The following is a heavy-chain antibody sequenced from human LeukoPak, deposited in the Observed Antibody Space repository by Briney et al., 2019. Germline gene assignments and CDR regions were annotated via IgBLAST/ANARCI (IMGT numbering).Heavy chain of an antibody. CDR2: IYHSGST. V-gene: IGHV4-4*02. CDR3: AREDYDDSGAWYFDL. J-gene: IGHJ2*01. Sequence: KSSETLSLTCAVSGGSISSSNWWSWVRQPPGKGLEWIGEIYHSGSTNYNPSLKSRVTISVDKSKNQFSLKLSSVTAADTAMYYCAREDYDDSGAWYFDLWGRGTLVTVSS. CDR1: GGSISSSNW. D-gene: IGHD3-3*01.